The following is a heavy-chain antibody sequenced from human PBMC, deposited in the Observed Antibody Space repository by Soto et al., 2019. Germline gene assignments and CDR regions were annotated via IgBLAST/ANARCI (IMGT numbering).Heavy chain of an antibody. CDR3: ETDFWSGYMDV. Sequence: ASVKVSCKASGYTFTSYAMHWVRQAPGQRLEWMGWINAGNGNTKYSQKFQGRVTITRDTSASTAYMELSSLRSEDTAVYECETDFWSGYMDVWCKGTTVTVS. CDR2: INAGNGNT. D-gene: IGHD3-3*01. V-gene: IGHV1-3*01. J-gene: IGHJ6*03. CDR1: GYTFTSYA.